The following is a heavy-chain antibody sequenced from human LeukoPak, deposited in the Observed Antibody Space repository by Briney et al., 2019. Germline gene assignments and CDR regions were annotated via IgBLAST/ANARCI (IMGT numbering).Heavy chain of an antibody. D-gene: IGHD2-15*01. J-gene: IGHJ6*02. CDR3: ARGRDRGVVVVAAMSGMDV. V-gene: IGHV4-34*01. CDR2: INHSGST. CDR1: GGSFSGYY. Sequence: SETLSLTCAVYGGSFSGYYWSRIRQPPGKGLEWIGEINHSGSTNYNPSLKSRVTISVDTSKNQFSLKLSSVTAADTAVYYCARGRDRGVVVVAAMSGMDVWGQGTTVTVSS.